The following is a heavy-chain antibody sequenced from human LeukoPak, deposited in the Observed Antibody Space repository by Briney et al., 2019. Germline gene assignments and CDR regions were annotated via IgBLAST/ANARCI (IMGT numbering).Heavy chain of an antibody. CDR2: IYTSGST. V-gene: IGHV4-4*07. CDR3: ARGGGCSDTSCYNFDY. CDR1: GGSMSSYY. Sequence: PSETLSLTCSVSGGSMSSYYWSWIRQSAGKGLEWIGRIYTSGSTNYSPSLKSRVTMSVDTSKNQFSLQLRSLTAADTAVYYCARGGGCSDTSCYNFDYWGQGTLVTVSS. D-gene: IGHD2-2*02. J-gene: IGHJ4*02.